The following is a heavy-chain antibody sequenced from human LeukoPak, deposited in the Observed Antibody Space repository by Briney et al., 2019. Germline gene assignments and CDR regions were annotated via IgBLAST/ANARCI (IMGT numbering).Heavy chain of an antibody. CDR3: ARGYPLDWNYFDY. D-gene: IGHD3/OR15-3a*01. J-gene: IGHJ4*02. CDR2: INPIDGST. V-gene: IGHV1-46*01. CDR1: GYTFTNYY. Sequence: ASVKVPCKASGYTFTNYYMHWVRQAPGQGLEWMGIINPIDGSTSYTQKFQGRVTMTRDTSTSTAYMELSSLKSEDTAVYYCARGYPLDWNYFDYWGQGTLVTVSS.